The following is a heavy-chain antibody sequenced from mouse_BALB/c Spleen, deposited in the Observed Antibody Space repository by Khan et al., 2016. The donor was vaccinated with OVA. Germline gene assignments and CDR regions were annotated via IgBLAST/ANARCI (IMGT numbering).Heavy chain of an antibody. CDR2: IGPGSGSA. CDR1: GYTFTSYW. J-gene: IGHJ4*01. CDR3: ARSNYYGRGLYAMDY. V-gene: IGHV1S41*01. Sequence: DLVEPVASVKLSCKASGYTFTSYWINWIKERPGQGLEWIGQIGPGSGSAYYNELFKGKATLTVDTSSSTVYIQLSSLSSEDSAVYFCARSNYYGRGLYAMDYWGQGTSVTVSS. D-gene: IGHD1-1*01.